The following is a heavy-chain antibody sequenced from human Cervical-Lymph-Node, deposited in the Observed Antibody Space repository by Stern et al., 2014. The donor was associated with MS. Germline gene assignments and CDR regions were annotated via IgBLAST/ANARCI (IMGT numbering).Heavy chain of an antibody. Sequence: QVQMMESGGGLVKLGRSLRLSCAASGFIFSDYDMSWICQVPRKGLKWLSYIRSSGSYADYADSVRGRFTISRDNAKNSLYLQMNSLSAEDTAVYYCARIAVAGKAFDSWGQGTLVTVS. J-gene: IGHJ5*01. V-gene: IGHV3-11*06. CDR3: ARIAVAGKAFDS. D-gene: IGHD6-19*01. CDR1: GFIFSDYD. CDR2: IRSSGSYA.